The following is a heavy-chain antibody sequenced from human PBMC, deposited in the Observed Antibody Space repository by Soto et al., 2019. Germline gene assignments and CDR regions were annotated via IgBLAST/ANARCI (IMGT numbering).Heavy chain of an antibody. V-gene: IGHV3-21*01. CDR1: GFTFSSYS. D-gene: IGHD6-13*01. CDR3: ARARGIAAAFD. CDR2: ISSSSSYI. Sequence: GGSLRLSCAASGFTFSSYSMNWVRQAPGKGLEWVSSISSSSSYIYYADSVKGRFTISRDNAKNSLYLQMNSLRAEDTAVYYCARARGIAAAFDWGQGTLVTVSS. J-gene: IGHJ4*02.